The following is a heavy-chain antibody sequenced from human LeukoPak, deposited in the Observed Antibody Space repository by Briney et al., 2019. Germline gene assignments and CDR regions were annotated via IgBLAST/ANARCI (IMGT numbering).Heavy chain of an antibody. J-gene: IGHJ4*02. Sequence: PGGSLRLSCAASGFFTFNNYWMHWVRQAPGKGLVWASRINTDGSTTNYADSVKGRFTISRDNAKNILYLQMNSLRVEDTAVYYCATKQWLAPPPDSWGQGTPVTVSS. D-gene: IGHD6-19*01. CDR3: ATKQWLAPPPDS. CDR1: GFFTFNNYW. V-gene: IGHV3-74*01. CDR2: INTDGSTT.